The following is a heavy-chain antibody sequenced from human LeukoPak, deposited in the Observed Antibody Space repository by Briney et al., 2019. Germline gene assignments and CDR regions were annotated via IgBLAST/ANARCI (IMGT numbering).Heavy chain of an antibody. CDR1: GYSISIGYY. CDR3: ARVLDYYGSGSYGGDY. D-gene: IGHD3-10*01. Sequence: SETLSLTCTVSGYSISIGYYWGWIRQPPGKGLEWIGSIYHSGSTFYNLSLKSRVTMSVDMSKNQFSLKLSSVTAADTAVYYCARVLDYYGSGSYGGDYWGQGTLVTVSS. J-gene: IGHJ4*02. V-gene: IGHV4-38-2*02. CDR2: IYHSGST.